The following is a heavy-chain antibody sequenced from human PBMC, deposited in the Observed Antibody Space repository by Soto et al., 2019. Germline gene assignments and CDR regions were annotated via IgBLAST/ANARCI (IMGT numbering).Heavy chain of an antibody. V-gene: IGHV3-9*01. CDR2: ISWNSGSI. CDR1: GFTFDDYA. D-gene: IGHD6-19*01. J-gene: IGHJ4*02. CDR3: AKGAQQWLPLDY. Sequence: EVQLVESGGGLVQPGRSLRLSCAASGFTFDDYAMHWVRQAPGKGLEWVSGISWNSGSIGYADSVKGRFTISRDNANNSLYLQMNSLRAEDTALYYCAKGAQQWLPLDYWGQGTLVTVSS.